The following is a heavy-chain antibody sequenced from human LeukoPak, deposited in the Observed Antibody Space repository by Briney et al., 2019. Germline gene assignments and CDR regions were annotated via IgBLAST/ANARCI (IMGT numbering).Heavy chain of an antibody. J-gene: IGHJ2*01. Sequence: GGSLRLSCAASGFKFADYAMHWVRQIPGGGLEWVSLTSGDGGTTYFADSVKGRFTISRDNSKNSLYLQMNSLRTEDTAFYYCAKDMVWGWFFDLWGRGTLVTVPS. CDR3: AKDMVWGWFFDL. V-gene: IGHV3-43*02. CDR1: GFKFADYA. D-gene: IGHD7-27*01. CDR2: TSGDGGTT.